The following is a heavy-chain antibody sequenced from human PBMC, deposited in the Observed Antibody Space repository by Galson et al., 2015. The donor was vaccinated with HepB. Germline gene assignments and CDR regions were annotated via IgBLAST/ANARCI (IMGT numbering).Heavy chain of an antibody. CDR2: IRTETYGGTT. V-gene: IGHV3-49*04. Sequence: SLRLSCASSGFTFGDYAMNWVRQAPGKGLEWVAFIRTETYGGTTEYAASVKGRFTIFRDDSNSIAYLQMNSLKIADTAVYYCTRDLGYYYGSGSDYWGQGT. CDR3: TRDLGYYYGSGSDY. CDR1: GFTFGDYA. D-gene: IGHD3-10*01. J-gene: IGHJ4*02.